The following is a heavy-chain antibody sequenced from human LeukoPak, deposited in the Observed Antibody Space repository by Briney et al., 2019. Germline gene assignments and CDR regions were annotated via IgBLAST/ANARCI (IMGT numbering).Heavy chain of an antibody. V-gene: IGHV3-7*01. Sequence: GGSLRLSCAASRFTFSIYWMSWVRQAPGKGLEWVANINQDGSEKYYVDSVKGRFIISRDNATNSLYLQMNSLRAEDTGVYFCARDPSLVAPPYWGQGTLVTVSS. D-gene: IGHD2-8*02. CDR2: INQDGSEK. CDR1: RFTFSIYW. J-gene: IGHJ4*02. CDR3: ARDPSLVAPPY.